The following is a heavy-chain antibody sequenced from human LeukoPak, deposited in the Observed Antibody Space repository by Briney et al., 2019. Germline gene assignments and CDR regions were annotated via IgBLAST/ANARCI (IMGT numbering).Heavy chain of an antibody. CDR3: ARAEGYCSASTCLSY. J-gene: IGHJ4*02. CDR2: INTNTGNP. D-gene: IGHD2-15*01. Sequence: ASVSVSSTPSGYAFTMFATEWVPHAPGQGLEWMGWINTNTGNPTYAQGLTGRFVFSLETSVTTASLQISSLTPEATAVYYCARAEGYCSASTCLSYWSQGTLVTVYS. CDR1: GYAFTMFA. V-gene: IGHV7-4-1*02.